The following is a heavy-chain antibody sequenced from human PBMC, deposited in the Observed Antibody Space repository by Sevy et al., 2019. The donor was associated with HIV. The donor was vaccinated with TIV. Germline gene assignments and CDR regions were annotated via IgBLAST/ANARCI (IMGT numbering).Heavy chain of an antibody. CDR3: ARDTGSSFDLYYYYYGMDV. V-gene: IGHV1-69*13. Sequence: ASVKVSCKASGGTFSSYAISWVRQAPGQGLEWMGGIIPIFGTANYAQKFQGRVTITADESTGTAYMELSSLRSEDTAVHYWARDTGSSFDLYYYYYGMDVWGPGTTVTVSS. CDR2: IIPIFGTA. CDR1: GGTFSSYA. D-gene: IGHD6-6*01. J-gene: IGHJ6*02.